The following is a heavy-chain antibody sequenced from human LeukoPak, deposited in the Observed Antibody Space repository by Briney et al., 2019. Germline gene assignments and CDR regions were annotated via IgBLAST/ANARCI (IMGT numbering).Heavy chain of an antibody. CDR2: IYTSGST. D-gene: IGHD3-10*01. V-gene: IGHV4-61*02. Sequence: SETLSLTCTVSGGSISSGSYYWSWIRQPAGKGLEWIGRIYTSGSTNYNPSLKSRVTISVDTSKNQFSLKLSSVTAADTAVYYCARDRESHYYYYYMDVWGKGTTVTVSS. CDR3: ARDRESHYYYYYMDV. CDR1: GGSISSGSYY. J-gene: IGHJ6*03.